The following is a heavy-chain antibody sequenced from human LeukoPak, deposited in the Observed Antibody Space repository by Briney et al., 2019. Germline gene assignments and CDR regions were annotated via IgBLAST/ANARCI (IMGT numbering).Heavy chain of an antibody. CDR3: ARDPAKKFGVVIVAPLQEYYMDV. CDR2: MYHSGSA. Sequence: SETLSLTCAVSGGSISSNNWWSWVRQPPNKGLEWIGEMYHSGSAIYNPSLKSRVTISVDKSKNQFSLKLSSVTAADTAVYYCARDPAKKFGVVIVAPLQEYYMDVWGKGTTVTVSS. CDR1: GGSISSNNW. V-gene: IGHV4-4*02. J-gene: IGHJ6*03. D-gene: IGHD3-3*01.